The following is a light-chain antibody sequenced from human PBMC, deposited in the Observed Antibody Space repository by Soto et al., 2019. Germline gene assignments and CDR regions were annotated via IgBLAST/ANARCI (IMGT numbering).Light chain of an antibody. V-gene: IGKV3-15*01. CDR3: QQYHNWPRT. Sequence: EIVLTQSPGTLSLSPGERATLSCRASQSVGANVALYQQRFGQAPRLLMYGASIRATSFPARFSGSWSGTEFTLTIRSLQSEDVAIYYCQQYHNWPRTFGQGTKVDI. CDR2: GAS. CDR1: QSVGAN. J-gene: IGKJ1*01.